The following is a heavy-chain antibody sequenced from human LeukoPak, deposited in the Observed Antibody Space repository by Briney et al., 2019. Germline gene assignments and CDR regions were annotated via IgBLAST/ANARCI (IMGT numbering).Heavy chain of an antibody. D-gene: IGHD3-22*01. Sequence: ASVKVSCKASGGTFSSYAISWVRQAPGQGLEWMGGIIPIFGTANYAQKFQGRVTITADESTSTAYMELSSLRSEDTAVYYCASTYYYDSSGYCNYWGQGTLVTVSS. CDR2: IIPIFGTA. CDR3: ASTYYYDSSGYCNY. J-gene: IGHJ4*02. V-gene: IGHV1-69*13. CDR1: GGTFSSYA.